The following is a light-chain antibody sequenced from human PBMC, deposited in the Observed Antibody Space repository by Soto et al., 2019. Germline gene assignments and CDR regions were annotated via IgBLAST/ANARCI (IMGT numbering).Light chain of an antibody. V-gene: IGLV1-40*01. CDR3: QSYDSSLSALV. CDR1: SSNIGAGYD. CDR2: GDS. Sequence: QAVVTQPPSVSGAPGQRVTISCTGSSSNIGAGYDVNWYQQLPGTAPKLLIFGDSNRPSGVPDRFSGSKSGTSASLAITGLQADDEADYYCQSYDSSLSALVFGGGTKVTVL. J-gene: IGLJ2*01.